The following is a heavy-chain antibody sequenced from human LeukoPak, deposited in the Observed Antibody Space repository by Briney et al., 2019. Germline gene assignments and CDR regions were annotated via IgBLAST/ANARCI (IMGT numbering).Heavy chain of an antibody. CDR2: ISGHGGST. CDR3: AKEPYGGVYTGDYYYTMDV. Sequence: GGSLRLSCAASGFTFDNYAMHWVRQAPGKGLEWVSLISGHGGSTFYADSVKGRFTISRDNSKNSLYLQMNSLRTEDTALYYWAKEPYGGVYTGDYYYTMDVWGQGTTVTVSS. J-gene: IGHJ6*02. CDR1: GFTFDNYA. D-gene: IGHD5/OR15-5a*01. V-gene: IGHV3-43*02.